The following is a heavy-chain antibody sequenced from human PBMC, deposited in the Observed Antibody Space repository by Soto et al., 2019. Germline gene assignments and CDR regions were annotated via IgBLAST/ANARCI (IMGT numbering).Heavy chain of an antibody. Sequence: SETLSLTCTVSGGSISSYYWSWIQQPAGKGLEWIGRIYTSGSTNYNPSLKSRVTMSVDTSKNQFSLKLSSVTAADTAVYYCARACSSNSCYDVFDYWGQGILVTVSS. CDR3: ARACSSNSCYDVFDY. CDR2: IYTSGST. D-gene: IGHD2-2*01. J-gene: IGHJ4*02. V-gene: IGHV4-4*07. CDR1: GGSISSYY.